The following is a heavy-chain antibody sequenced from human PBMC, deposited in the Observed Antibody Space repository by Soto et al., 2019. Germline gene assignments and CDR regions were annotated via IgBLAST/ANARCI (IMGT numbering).Heavy chain of an antibody. CDR2: IYYSGST. Sequence: PSETLSLTCTVSGGSISSSSYYWGWIRQPPGKGLEWIGSIYYSGSTYYNPSLKSRVTISVDTSKNQFSLKLSSVTAADTAVYYRASTPLTNYDFWSGYLVNTAYFDYWGQGTLVTVPQ. J-gene: IGHJ4*02. D-gene: IGHD3-3*01. CDR1: GGSISSSSYY. CDR3: ASTPLTNYDFWSGYLVNTAYFDY. V-gene: IGHV4-39*01.